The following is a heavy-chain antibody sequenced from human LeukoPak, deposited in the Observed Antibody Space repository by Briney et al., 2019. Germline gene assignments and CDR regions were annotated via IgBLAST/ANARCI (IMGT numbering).Heavy chain of an antibody. CDR2: IYYRGNT. CDR3: ARGGSSSWSSYYYYMDV. CDR1: GGSISGSSYY. V-gene: IGHV4-39*07. J-gene: IGHJ6*03. D-gene: IGHD6-13*01. Sequence: SETLSLTCTVSGGSISGSSYYWGWIRQPPGKGLEWIGTIYYRGNTYYNPSLKSRVSISVDTSKNQFSLKLSSVTAADTAVYYCARGGSSSWSSYYYYMDVWGKGTTVTVSS.